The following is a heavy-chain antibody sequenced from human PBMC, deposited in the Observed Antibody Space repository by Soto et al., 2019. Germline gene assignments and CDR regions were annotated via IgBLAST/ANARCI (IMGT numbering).Heavy chain of an antibody. CDR1: GYTFTSYY. CDR3: ARQDCSSTSCYGAPPYYYYYGMDV. D-gene: IGHD2-2*01. CDR2: INPSGAST. J-gene: IGHJ6*02. V-gene: IGHV1-46*01. Sequence: QVQLVQSGAEVKKPGASVKVSCKASGYTFTSYYMHWVRQAPGQGLEWMGIINPSGASTSYAQKFQGRVNMTRDTSTSTVYMELSSLRSEDTAVYYCARQDCSSTSCYGAPPYYYYYGMDVWGQGTTVTVSS.